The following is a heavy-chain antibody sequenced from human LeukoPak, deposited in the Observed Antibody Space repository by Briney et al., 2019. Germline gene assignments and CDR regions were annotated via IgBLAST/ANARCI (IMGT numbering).Heavy chain of an antibody. CDR1: GYTFTGYH. CDR2: INPNSGGT. D-gene: IGHD3-10*01. Sequence: ASVKVSCKASGYTFTGYHMHWVRQAPGQGLEWMGWINPNSGGTNYAQKFQGRVTMTRDTSISTAYMELSGLRSDDSAVYYCARDCYYYGSGGYYPFDYWGQGTLVTVSS. CDR3: ARDCYYYGSGGYYPFDY. J-gene: IGHJ4*02. V-gene: IGHV1-2*02.